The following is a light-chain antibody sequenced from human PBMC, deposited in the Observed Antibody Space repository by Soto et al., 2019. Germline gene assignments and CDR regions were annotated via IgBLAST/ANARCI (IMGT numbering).Light chain of an antibody. CDR1: QSVNTKY. CDR2: GVS. CDR3: QQFGTSSLVT. Sequence: EIVLTQSPGTLSLSPGERATLSCRASQSVNTKYLAWYQQKPGQAPRLLISGVSSRATGIPDRFSGSGSGTDFILTISRVEPEDFGVYYCQQFGTSSLVTVGPGTKVDIK. V-gene: IGKV3-20*01. J-gene: IGKJ3*01.